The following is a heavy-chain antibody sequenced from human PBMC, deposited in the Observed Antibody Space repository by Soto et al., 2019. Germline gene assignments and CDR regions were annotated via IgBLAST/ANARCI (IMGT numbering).Heavy chain of an antibody. CDR3: ASIVSSAHGEFSD. V-gene: IGHV4-31*03. CDR1: GGSISSGGYY. D-gene: IGHD3-10*01. J-gene: IGHJ4*02. CDR2: IYYSGST. Sequence: QVQLQESGPGLVKPSQTLSLTCTVSGGSISSGGYYWSLIRQHPGKGLEWIGYIYYSGSTYYNPSLKSRVTISVDTSKNQFPLKLSSVTAADTAVYYCASIVSSAHGEFSDWGQGTLVTVSS.